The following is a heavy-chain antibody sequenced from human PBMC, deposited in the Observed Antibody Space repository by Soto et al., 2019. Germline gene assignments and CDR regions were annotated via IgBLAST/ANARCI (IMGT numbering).Heavy chain of an antibody. D-gene: IGHD3-22*01. V-gene: IGHV4-59*01. CDR3: ARAVSRDSSGYFGNWFGP. Sequence: PSETLSLTCTVSGGSISSYYWSWIRQPPGKGLEWIGYIYYSGSTNYNPSLKSRVTISVDTSKNQFSLKLSSVTAADTAVYYCARAVSRDSSGYFGNWFGPWGQGTLVTVSS. CDR2: IYYSGST. J-gene: IGHJ5*02. CDR1: GGSISSYY.